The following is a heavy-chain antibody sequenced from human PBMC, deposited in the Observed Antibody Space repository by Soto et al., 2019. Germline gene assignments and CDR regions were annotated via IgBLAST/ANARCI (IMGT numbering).Heavy chain of an antibody. CDR1: GGTFSSTA. V-gene: IGHV1-69*12. Sequence: QVQLVQSGAEVKKPGSSVKVSCKASGGTFSSTAINWVRQVPGQGLEWMGGIIPIYGTANYAQKFQGRVTITADESTRTAYMELTSLRFQDTAVYYCARDHRYSGGRSGNPWGQGTLVTVSS. CDR3: ARDHRYSGGRSGNP. J-gene: IGHJ5*02. D-gene: IGHD1-26*01. CDR2: IIPIYGTA.